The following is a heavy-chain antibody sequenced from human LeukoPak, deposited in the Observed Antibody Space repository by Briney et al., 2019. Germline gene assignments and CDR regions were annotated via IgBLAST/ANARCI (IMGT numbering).Heavy chain of an antibody. Sequence: GGSLRLSCAASGFTFSSYAMSWVRQAPGKGPEWVSAISGSGGNTYYADSVKGRFTISRDNSKNTLYLQMNSLRAEDTAVYYCAKDYSSSWYFFDYWGQGTLVTVSS. CDR1: GFTFSSYA. V-gene: IGHV3-23*01. J-gene: IGHJ4*02. D-gene: IGHD6-13*01. CDR2: ISGSGGNT. CDR3: AKDYSSSWYFFDY.